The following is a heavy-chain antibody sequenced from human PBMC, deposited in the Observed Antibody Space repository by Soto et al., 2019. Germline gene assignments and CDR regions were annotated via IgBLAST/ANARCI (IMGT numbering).Heavy chain of an antibody. D-gene: IGHD3-16*01. CDR3: ARIGGLGEVSPYFDH. CDR2: ISYSGTT. V-gene: IGHV4-59*01. Sequence: WTWIRQPPGRGLEWIGYISYSGTTNYNASLKSRVTISVDTSANQFSLRVRSVTAADTAVYYCARIGGLGEVSPYFDHWGQGALVTVSS. J-gene: IGHJ4*02.